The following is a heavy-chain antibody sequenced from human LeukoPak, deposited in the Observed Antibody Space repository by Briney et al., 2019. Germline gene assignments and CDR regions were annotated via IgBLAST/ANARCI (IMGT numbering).Heavy chain of an antibody. J-gene: IGHJ3*02. CDR2: IYYSGST. Sequence: SETLSLTCTGSGGSISSYYWSWIRQPPGKGLEWIGYIYYSGSTNYNPSLKSRVTISVDTSKNQFSLKLSSVTAADTAVYYCARSYDILTGWCAFDIWGQGTMVTVSS. D-gene: IGHD3-9*01. V-gene: IGHV4-59*08. CDR3: ARSYDILTGWCAFDI. CDR1: GGSISSYY.